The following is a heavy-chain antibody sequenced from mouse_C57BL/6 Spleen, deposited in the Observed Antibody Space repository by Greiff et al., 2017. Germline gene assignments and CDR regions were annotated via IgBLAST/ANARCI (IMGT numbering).Heavy chain of an antibody. D-gene: IGHD3-2*02. V-gene: IGHV1-69*01. CDR3: ASPTAQAPYFDY. CDR1: GYTFTSYW. J-gene: IGHJ2*01. CDR2: IDPSDSYT. Sequence: QVQLQQPGAELVMPGASVKLSCKASGYTFTSYWMHWVKQRPGQGLEWIGEIDPSDSYTNYNQKFKGKSTLTVDKSSSTAYMQLSSLTSEDSAVYYCASPTAQAPYFDYWGQGTTLTVSS.